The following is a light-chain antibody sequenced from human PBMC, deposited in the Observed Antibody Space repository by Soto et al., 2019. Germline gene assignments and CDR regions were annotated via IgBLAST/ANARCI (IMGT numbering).Light chain of an antibody. Sequence: IQLTQSPSSLSASVGDRVTITCRASQGISRYLAWYQQKPEKAPRLLIYDASTLQSGVPSRFSGSGSGTDFTLTISSPQPEDFATYYCQHLNSYPITFGQGTRLEIK. CDR2: DAS. CDR1: QGISRY. V-gene: IGKV1-9*01. J-gene: IGKJ5*01. CDR3: QHLNSYPIT.